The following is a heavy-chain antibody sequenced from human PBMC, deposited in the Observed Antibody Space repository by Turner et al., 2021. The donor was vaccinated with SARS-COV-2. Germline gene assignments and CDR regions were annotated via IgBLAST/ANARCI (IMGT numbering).Heavy chain of an antibody. CDR1: GFSFNTYG. J-gene: IGHJ4*02. CDR2: IAFDGSNK. Sequence: QVQLLESGGGLVQPGMSLRLSCAASGFSFNTYGMHWVRQAPGKGLEWVALIAFDGSNKVYADSVKGRFTISRDNSKNTLYLQMNSLRAEDTAVYYCAKRGSCSNNKCYLDYWGQGILVTVSS. D-gene: IGHD2-2*01. CDR3: AKRGSCSNNKCYLDY. V-gene: IGHV3-30*18.